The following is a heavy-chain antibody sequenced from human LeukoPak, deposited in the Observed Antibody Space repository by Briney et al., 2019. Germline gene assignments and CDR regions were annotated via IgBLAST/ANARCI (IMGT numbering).Heavy chain of an antibody. J-gene: IGHJ4*02. CDR3: AREDGDYCVEY. Sequence: QPGGSLRLSCAASGFTFSSYSMNWVRQAPGKGLEWVSYISSSSSTIYYADSVKGRFTISRDNAKNSLYLQMNSLRAEDTAVYYCAREDGDYCVEYWGQGTLVTVSS. CDR2: ISSSSSTI. D-gene: IGHD4-17*01. CDR1: GFTFSSYS. V-gene: IGHV3-48*01.